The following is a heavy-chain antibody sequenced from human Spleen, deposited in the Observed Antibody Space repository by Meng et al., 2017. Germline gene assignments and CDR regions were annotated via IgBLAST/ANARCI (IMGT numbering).Heavy chain of an antibody. CDR2: IKSKVNGGTT. CDR1: GATFRNLW. V-gene: IGHV3-15*01. D-gene: IGHD3-16*02. CDR3: TTDRPFTEGGVITT. J-gene: IGHJ5*02. Sequence: GGSRRLSCVASGATFRNLWMTWVRKAPGKGLEWVGRIKSKVNGGTTDFAATVKGRFTSSRDDPENTLYLQMKSLKNEDTAVYYCTTDRPFTEGGVITTWGQGTLVTVSS.